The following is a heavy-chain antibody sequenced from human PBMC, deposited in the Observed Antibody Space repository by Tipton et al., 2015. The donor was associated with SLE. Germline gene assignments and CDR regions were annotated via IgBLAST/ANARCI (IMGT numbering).Heavy chain of an antibody. CDR2: IYYSGST. CDR1: GGSISSSSYY. J-gene: IGHJ5*02. CDR3: ARSYYDSSGYIPGFDP. V-gene: IGHV4-39*07. D-gene: IGHD3-22*01. Sequence: TLSLTCTVSGGSISSSSYYWGWIRQPPGKGLEWIGSIYYSGSTYYNPSLKSRVTISVDTSKNQFSLKLSSVTAADTAVYYCARSYYDSSGYIPGFDPWGQGTLVTVSS.